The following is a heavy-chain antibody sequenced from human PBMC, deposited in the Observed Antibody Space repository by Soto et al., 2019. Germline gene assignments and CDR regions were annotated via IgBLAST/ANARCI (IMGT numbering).Heavy chain of an antibody. V-gene: IGHV4-30-4*02. Sequence: SDTLSLTCTVSGGSISSGDYYWSWIRQPPGKGLEWIGYIYYSGSTYYNPSLKSRVTISVDTSKNQFSLKLSSVTAADTAVYYCARLEIQGSWFDPWGPGTLVTVSS. CDR3: ARLEIQGSWFDP. J-gene: IGHJ5*02. CDR2: IYYSGST. CDR1: GGSISSGDYY. D-gene: IGHD5-18*01.